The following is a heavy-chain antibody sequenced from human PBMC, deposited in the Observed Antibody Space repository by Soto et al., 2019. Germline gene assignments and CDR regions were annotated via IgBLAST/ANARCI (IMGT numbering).Heavy chain of an antibody. Sequence: QVQLQESGPGLVKPSETLSLTCTVSGGSVSSGSYYWSWIRQPPGKGLEWIGYIYYSGSTNYNPSLKSRVTISVDTSKNQFSLKLSSVTAADTAVYYCARAPGIRWQRGYYFDYWGQGTLVTVSS. D-gene: IGHD4-17*01. J-gene: IGHJ4*02. CDR1: GGSVSSGSYY. V-gene: IGHV4-61*01. CDR2: IYYSGST. CDR3: ARAPGIRWQRGYYFDY.